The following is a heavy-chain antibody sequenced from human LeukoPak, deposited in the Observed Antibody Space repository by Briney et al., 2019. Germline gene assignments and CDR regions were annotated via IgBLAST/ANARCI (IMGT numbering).Heavy chain of an antibody. J-gene: IGHJ4*02. V-gene: IGHV3-30*04. CDR2: TATDGSNK. Sequence: GGSLRLSCAASGFTFSSYVMHWVRQAPGKGLEWVALTATDGSNKYYADSVKGRFTISRDNSMNTLYLQMNSLRAEDTAIYYCANEEVPNDYWGQGTLVTVSS. D-gene: IGHD4/OR15-4a*01. CDR1: GFTFSSYV. CDR3: ANEEVPNDY.